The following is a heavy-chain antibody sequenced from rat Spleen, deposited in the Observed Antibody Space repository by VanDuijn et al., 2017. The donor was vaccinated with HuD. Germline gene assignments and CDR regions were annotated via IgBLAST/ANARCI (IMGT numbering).Heavy chain of an antibody. CDR2: ILSGGSGT. CDR3: AKDEPFYYYTRHHYWYFDF. Sequence: EVQLVESGGGLVLPGRSLKLSYTASGFTFSTFAMAWVRQAPEKGLEWVATILSGGSGTYYPDSVQGRFTVSRDNAKNTLYLQMDSLRSEDTATYYCAKDEPFYYYTRHHYWYFDFWGPGTMVTVSS. J-gene: IGHJ1*01. D-gene: IGHD1-1*01. V-gene: IGHV5-7*01. CDR1: GFTFSTFA.